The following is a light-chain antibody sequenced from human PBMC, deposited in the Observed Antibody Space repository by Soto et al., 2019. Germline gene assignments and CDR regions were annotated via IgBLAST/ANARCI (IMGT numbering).Light chain of an antibody. CDR2: GAS. CDR1: QSVSRSY. J-gene: IGKJ4*01. V-gene: IGKV3-20*01. CDR3: HQYASSPPT. Sequence: EIVLTQSPGTLSLSPGERATLSCRASQSVSRSYLAWYQQKPGQPPRLLIYGASNRATGIPDRFSGSGSGTDFTLTIGRLEPEDFAVYYCHQYASSPPTFGGGTKVEIK.